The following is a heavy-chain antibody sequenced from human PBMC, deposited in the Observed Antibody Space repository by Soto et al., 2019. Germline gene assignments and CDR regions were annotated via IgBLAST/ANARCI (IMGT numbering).Heavy chain of an antibody. D-gene: IGHD3-3*01. Sequence: SETLSLTCTVSGGSVSSGSYYWSWIRQPPGKGLEWIGYIYYSGSTNYNPSLKSRVTISVDTSKDQFSLKLSSVTAADTAVYYCARGYDFWSGYRVDGSFDPWGQGTLVTVSS. CDR3: ARGYDFWSGYRVDGSFDP. V-gene: IGHV4-61*01. CDR1: GGSVSSGSYY. CDR2: IYYSGST. J-gene: IGHJ5*02.